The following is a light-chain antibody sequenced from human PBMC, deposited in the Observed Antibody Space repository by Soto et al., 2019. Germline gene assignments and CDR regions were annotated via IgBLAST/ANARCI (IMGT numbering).Light chain of an antibody. V-gene: IGLV2-8*01. CDR2: EVV. Sequence: SALTQPPSASGHPGHTDTLPCTGTKNDIGVYDFVSWYQHHPGKAPRLIIYEVVQRPSGVPDRFSGSKSGNTASLTVSGLQAADEADYFCKSYAGSNTYVFGSGTKVTVL. CDR1: KNDIGVYDF. J-gene: IGLJ1*01. CDR3: KSYAGSNTYV.